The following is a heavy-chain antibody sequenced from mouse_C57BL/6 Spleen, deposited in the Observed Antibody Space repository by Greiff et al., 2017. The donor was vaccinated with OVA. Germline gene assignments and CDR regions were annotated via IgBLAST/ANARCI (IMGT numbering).Heavy chain of an antibody. J-gene: IGHJ1*03. CDR3: ARREGNHWYFDD. D-gene: IGHD2-1*01. V-gene: IGHV1-80*01. CDR1: GYAFSSYW. Sequence: HVQLQQSGAELVKPGASVKISCKASGYAFSSYWMNWVKQRPGKGLEWIGQIYPGDGDTNYNGKFKGKATLTADTSSSTAYMQLSSLTSEDSAVYFCARREGNHWYFDDWGTGTTVTVSS. CDR2: IYPGDGDT.